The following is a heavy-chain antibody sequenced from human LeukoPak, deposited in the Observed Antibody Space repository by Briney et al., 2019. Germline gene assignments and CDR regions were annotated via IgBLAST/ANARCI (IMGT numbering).Heavy chain of an antibody. D-gene: IGHD3-10*01. CDR3: ARVGITMVRGVIMWANWFDP. J-gene: IGHJ5*02. Sequence: GGSLRLSCAASGFTFTTSWMSWVRQAPGKGPEWVASIKQDGSEKYYVASVKGRFTISRDNAKNSLYLQMNSLRAEDTAVYYCARVGITMVRGVIMWANWFDPWGQGTLVTVSS. CDR1: GFTFTTSW. CDR2: IKQDGSEK. V-gene: IGHV3-7*01.